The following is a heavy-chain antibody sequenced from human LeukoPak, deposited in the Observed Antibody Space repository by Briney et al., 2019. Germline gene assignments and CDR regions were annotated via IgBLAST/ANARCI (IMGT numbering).Heavy chain of an antibody. CDR3: AKGGVTTVAYYYYYMDV. CDR2: ISSSSIYI. Sequence: GGSLRLSCAASGFTFNNYIMNWVRQAPGKGLEWVSSISSSSIYIYYADSVKGRFTISRDNAKNTLYLQMNSLRAEDTAVYYCAKGGVTTVAYYYYYMDVWGKGTTVTISS. V-gene: IGHV3-21*04. J-gene: IGHJ6*03. CDR1: GFTFNNYI. D-gene: IGHD4-17*01.